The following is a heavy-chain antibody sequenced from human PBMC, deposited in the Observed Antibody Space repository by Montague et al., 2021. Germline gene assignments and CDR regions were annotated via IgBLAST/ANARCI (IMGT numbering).Heavy chain of an antibody. J-gene: IGHJ4*02. V-gene: IGHV4-31*03. Sequence: TLSLTCTVSGGSISSSSYYWSWIRQLPGKGLEWIGYIFYSGNTYHNPSLKSRVTISVDTSKNQFSLKLSSVTAADTAVYYCAGAEDYYGSGSYLGFDYWGQGTLVTVSS. CDR3: AGAEDYYGSGSYLGFDY. D-gene: IGHD3-10*01. CDR2: IFYSGNT. CDR1: GGSISSSSYY.